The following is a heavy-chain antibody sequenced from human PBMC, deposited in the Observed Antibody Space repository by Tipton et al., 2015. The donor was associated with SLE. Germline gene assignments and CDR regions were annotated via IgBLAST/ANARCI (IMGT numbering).Heavy chain of an antibody. J-gene: IGHJ3*02. D-gene: IGHD6-13*01. CDR3: ARDRSIAAAGTDAFDI. V-gene: IGHV4-39*07. Sequence: TLSLTYTVSGGSISSSSYYWGWVRQPPGKGLEWIGTIYYSGSTYYNPSLKSRVTISVDTSKNQFSLKLSSVTAADTAVYYCARDRSIAAAGTDAFDIWGQGTMVTVSS. CDR2: IYYSGST. CDR1: GGSISSSSYY.